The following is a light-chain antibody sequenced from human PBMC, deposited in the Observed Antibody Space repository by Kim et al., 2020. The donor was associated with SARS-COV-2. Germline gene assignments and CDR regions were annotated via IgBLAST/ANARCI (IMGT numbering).Light chain of an antibody. CDR3: SSSTSTSTLV. CDR1: SSDIGGFDD. CDR2: DVS. V-gene: IGLV2-14*04. J-gene: IGLJ2*01. Sequence: QSLTIACTGTSSDIGGFDDVSWYQRHPGKAPKAMIYDVSKRPSGVSNRCSGSKSGNTASLTISGLQAEDEAHYFCSSSTSTSTLVFGGGTQLTVL.